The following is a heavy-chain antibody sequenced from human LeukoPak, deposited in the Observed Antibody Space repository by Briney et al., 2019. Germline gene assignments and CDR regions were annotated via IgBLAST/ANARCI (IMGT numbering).Heavy chain of an antibody. D-gene: IGHD3-10*01. J-gene: IGHJ6*04. CDR1: GYTISSGYY. CDR2: FHHSVGT. V-gene: IGHV4-38-2*02. Sequence: SETLSLTCSVSGYTISSGYYWAWIRQPPGKGLEWIGSFHHSVGTNYNPSLKSRVTISVDTSKNQFSLKLSSVTAADTAVYYCAREPHSMKYYYGSGSLAGILDVWGKGTTVTVSS. CDR3: AREPHSMKYYYGSGSLAGILDV.